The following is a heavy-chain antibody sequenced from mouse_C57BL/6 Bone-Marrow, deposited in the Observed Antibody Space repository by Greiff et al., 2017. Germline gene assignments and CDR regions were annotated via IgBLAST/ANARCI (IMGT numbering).Heavy chain of an antibody. J-gene: IGHJ4*01. CDR1: GYTFTSYG. CDR2: IYPRSGNT. V-gene: IGHV1-81*01. CDR3: ARGGVVATRYYAMDY. Sequence: VKLMESGAELARPGASVKLSCKASGYTFTSYGISWVKQRTGQGLEWIGEIYPRSGNTYYNEKFKGKATLTADKSSSTAYMELRSLTSEHSAVYFCARGGVVATRYYAMDYWGQGTSVTVSS. D-gene: IGHD1-1*01.